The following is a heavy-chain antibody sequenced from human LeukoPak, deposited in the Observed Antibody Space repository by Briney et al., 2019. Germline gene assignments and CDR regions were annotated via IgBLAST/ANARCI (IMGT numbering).Heavy chain of an antibody. Sequence: TGGSLRLSCAASGFTVSSNYMSWVRQAPGKGLEWVSSISSSSSYIYYADSVKGRFTISRDNAKNSLYLQMNSLRAEDTAVYYCARDFGDYWGQGTLVTVSS. J-gene: IGHJ4*02. V-gene: IGHV3-21*01. D-gene: IGHD3-3*01. CDR3: ARDFGDY. CDR2: ISSSSSYI. CDR1: GFTVSSNY.